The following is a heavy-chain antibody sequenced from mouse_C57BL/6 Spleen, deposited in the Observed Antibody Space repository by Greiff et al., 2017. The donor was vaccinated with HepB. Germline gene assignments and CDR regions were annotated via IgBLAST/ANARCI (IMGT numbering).Heavy chain of an antibody. Sequence: VKLKQPGAELVRPGSSVKLSCKASGYTFTSYWMHWVKQRPIQGLEWIGNIDPSDSETHYNQKFKDKATLTVDKSSSTAYMQLSSLTSEDSAVYYCAREDYYGSSPWFAYWGQGTLVTVSA. J-gene: IGHJ3*01. CDR2: IDPSDSET. V-gene: IGHV1-52*01. D-gene: IGHD1-1*01. CDR3: AREDYYGSSPWFAY. CDR1: GYTFTSYW.